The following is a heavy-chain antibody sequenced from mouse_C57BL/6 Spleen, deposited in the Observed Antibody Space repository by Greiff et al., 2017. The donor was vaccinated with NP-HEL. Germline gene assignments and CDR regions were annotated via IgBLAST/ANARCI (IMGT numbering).Heavy chain of an antibody. D-gene: IGHD1-1*01. CDR2: IYPRSGNT. J-gene: IGHJ1*03. CDR3: ARSGGYYGSFYWYFDV. Sequence: VQLQQSGAELARPGASVKLSCKASGYPFTSYGISWVKQRTGQGLEWIGEIYPRSGNTYYNEKFKGKATLTADKSSSTAYMELRSLTSEDSAVYFCARSGGYYGSFYWYFDVWGTGTTVTVSS. CDR1: GYPFTSYG. V-gene: IGHV1-81*01.